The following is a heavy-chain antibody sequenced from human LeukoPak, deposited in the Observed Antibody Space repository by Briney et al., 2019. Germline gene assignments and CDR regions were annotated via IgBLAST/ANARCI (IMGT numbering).Heavy chain of an antibody. V-gene: IGHV3-64D*09. Sequence: GSLRLSCSASGFTFSSYGMHWVRQAPGKGLEYVSGISNKGGSTYYADSVKGRFTISRGNSKNTLHLQMSSLRADDTAVYYCARDLWGTSGYRFDYWGQGTLVTVSS. CDR2: ISNKGGST. J-gene: IGHJ4*02. CDR3: ARDLWGTSGYRFDY. CDR1: GFTFSSYG. D-gene: IGHD3-22*01.